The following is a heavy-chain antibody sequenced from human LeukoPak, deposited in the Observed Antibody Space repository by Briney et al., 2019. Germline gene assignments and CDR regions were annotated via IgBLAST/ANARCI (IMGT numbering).Heavy chain of an antibody. D-gene: IGHD6-19*01. J-gene: IGHJ4*02. CDR1: GFRFSSYA. V-gene: IGHV3-23*01. CDR2: MSGSGGST. CDR3: AKDRDTSGWYYDY. Sequence: PGGSLRLSCAASGFRFSSYAMSWVRQAPGKGLEWVSVMSGSGGSTYYADSVKGRFTISRDNSKNTLYLQMNSLRAEDTAVYYCAKDRDTSGWYYDYWGQGTLVTVSS.